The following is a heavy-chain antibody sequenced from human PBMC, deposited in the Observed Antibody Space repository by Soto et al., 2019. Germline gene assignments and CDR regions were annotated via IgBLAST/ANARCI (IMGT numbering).Heavy chain of an antibody. D-gene: IGHD6-13*01. J-gene: IGHJ4*02. CDR1: GYTFSNYA. CDR3: ARGAAADPVGY. CDR2: SSAFNGLT. Sequence: QVQLVQSGAEVKTPGASVKVSCKASGYTFSNYAISWVRQAPGQGLEWMGWSSAFNGLTNYEQKFQGRVTMTTDTSTSTAYMELSSLTSDDTAVYYCARGAAADPVGYWGQGTLVTVSS. V-gene: IGHV1-18*01.